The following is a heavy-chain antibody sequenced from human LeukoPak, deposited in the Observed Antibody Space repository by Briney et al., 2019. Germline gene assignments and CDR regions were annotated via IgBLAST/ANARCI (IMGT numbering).Heavy chain of an antibody. Sequence: ASVKVSCKASGYTFTSYAMHRVRQAPGQRLEWMGWINAGNGNTKYSQKFQGRVTITRDTSASTAYMELSSLRSEDTAVYYCARDYDSTPYDYWGQGTLVTVSS. J-gene: IGHJ4*02. CDR1: GYTFTSYA. CDR2: INAGNGNT. V-gene: IGHV1-3*01. D-gene: IGHD3-22*01. CDR3: ARDYDSTPYDY.